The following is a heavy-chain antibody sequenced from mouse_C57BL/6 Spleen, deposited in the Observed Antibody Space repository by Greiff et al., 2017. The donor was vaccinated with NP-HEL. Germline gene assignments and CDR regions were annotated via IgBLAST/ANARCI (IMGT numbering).Heavy chain of an antibody. D-gene: IGHD1-1*01. CDR3: ARSSTVVASEGYFDY. Sequence: VQLQQSGPELVKPGASVTISCKASGYAFSSSWMNWVKPRPGKGLEWIGRIYPGDGDTNYTGTFKGKATLTADKSSSTAYMQLSSLTSEDSAVYFCARSSTVVASEGYFDYWGQGTTLTVSS. J-gene: IGHJ2*01. CDR1: GYAFSSSW. CDR2: IYPGDGDT. V-gene: IGHV1-82*01.